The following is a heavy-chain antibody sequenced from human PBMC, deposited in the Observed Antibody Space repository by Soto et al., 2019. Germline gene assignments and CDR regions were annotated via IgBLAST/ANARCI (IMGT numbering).Heavy chain of an antibody. V-gene: IGHV1-24*01. J-gene: IGHJ4*02. CDR1: GGTFSSYA. D-gene: IGHD2-2*01. CDR2: FDPEDGET. CDR3: ATSILVAAAGFDD. Sequence: ASVKVSCKASGGTFSSYAISWVRQAPGKGLEWMGGFDPEDGETMYAQKFQGRVTMTEDTSTDTAYMELSSLRSEDTAVYYCATSILVAAAGFDDWGQGSLVTVSS.